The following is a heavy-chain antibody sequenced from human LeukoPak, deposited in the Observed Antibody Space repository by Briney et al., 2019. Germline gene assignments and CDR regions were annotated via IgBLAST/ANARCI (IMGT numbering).Heavy chain of an antibody. D-gene: IGHD3-10*01. CDR1: GYTFTGYY. CDR3: ARDYSGSGRGRTEFDY. V-gene: IGHV1-2*02. CDR2: INPNSGGT. J-gene: IGHJ4*02. Sequence: ASVKVSCKASGYTFTGYYMYWVRRAPGQGLEWMGWINPNSGGTNYAQKFQGRVTMTRDTSISTAYMELSRLTSDDTAVYYCARDYSGSGRGRTEFDYWGQGTLVTVSS.